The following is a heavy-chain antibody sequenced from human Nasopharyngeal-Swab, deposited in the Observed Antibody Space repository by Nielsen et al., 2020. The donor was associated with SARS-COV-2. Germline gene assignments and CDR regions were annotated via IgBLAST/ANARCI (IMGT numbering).Heavy chain of an antibody. Sequence: GESLKISCAASGFTFSSYAMSWVRQAPGKGPEWVSAISGSGGSTYYADSVKGRFTISRDNSKNTLYLQMNSLRAEDTAIYYCARDEAGTANSGFDYWGQGTLVTVSS. CDR2: ISGSGGST. D-gene: IGHD1-1*01. CDR3: ARDEAGTANSGFDY. CDR1: GFTFSSYA. V-gene: IGHV3-23*01. J-gene: IGHJ4*02.